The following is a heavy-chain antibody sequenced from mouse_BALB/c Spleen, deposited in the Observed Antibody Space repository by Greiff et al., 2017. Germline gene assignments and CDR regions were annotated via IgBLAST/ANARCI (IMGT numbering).Heavy chain of an antibody. Sequence: EVKLQESGGGLVQPGGSLKLSCAASGFDFSRYWMSWVRQAPGKGLEWIGEINPDSSTINYTPSLKDKFIISRDNAKNTLYLQMSKVRSEDTALYYCARPRAYYGNYDWFAYWGQGTLVTVSA. CDR1: GFDFSRYW. J-gene: IGHJ3*01. D-gene: IGHD2-10*01. CDR2: INPDSSTI. V-gene: IGHV4-1*02. CDR3: ARPRAYYGNYDWFAY.